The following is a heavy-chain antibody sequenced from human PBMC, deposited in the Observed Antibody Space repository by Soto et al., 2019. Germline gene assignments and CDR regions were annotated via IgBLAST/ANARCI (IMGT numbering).Heavy chain of an antibody. V-gene: IGHV1-46*01. CDR2: INPSGGST. CDR1: GYTFTSYY. D-gene: IGHD5-12*01. J-gene: IGHJ6*02. CDR3: ARGYSGYDYYYYYVMAV. Sequence: ASVKVSCKASGYTFTSYYMHWVRQAPGQGLEWMGIINPSGGSTSYAQKFQGRVTMTRDTSTSTVYMELSSLRSEDTAVYYCARGYSGYDYYYYYVMAVWGQGTTVTVSS.